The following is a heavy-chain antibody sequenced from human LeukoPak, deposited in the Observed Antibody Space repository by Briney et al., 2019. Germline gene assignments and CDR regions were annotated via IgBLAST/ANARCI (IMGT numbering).Heavy chain of an antibody. Sequence: PGGSLRLSCAASGFTVSSNYMSWVRQAPAKGLEWVSVIYSGGSTYYADSVKGRFTISRHNSKNMLYLQMNSLRAEDTAVYYCASSSGWYGDAFDIWGQGTMVTVSS. D-gene: IGHD6-19*01. J-gene: IGHJ3*02. CDR3: ASSSGWYGDAFDI. CDR2: IYSGGST. CDR1: GFTVSSNY. V-gene: IGHV3-53*04.